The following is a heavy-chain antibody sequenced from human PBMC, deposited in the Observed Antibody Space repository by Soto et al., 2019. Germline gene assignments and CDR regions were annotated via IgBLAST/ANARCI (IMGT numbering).Heavy chain of an antibody. CDR3: AKDRYYDSSGYYVFESMKRYYFDY. V-gene: IGHV3-48*01. J-gene: IGHJ4*02. CDR2: ISSSSGSI. Sequence: GALRLSCAASAFTFSSYNMNWVRQAPGQGLEWISYISSSSGSIYYADSVKGRFTISRDNSKDTLYLQMNSLRAEDTAVYYCAKDRYYDSSGYYVFESMKRYYFDYWGQGTLVTVSS. D-gene: IGHD3-22*01. CDR1: AFTFSSYN.